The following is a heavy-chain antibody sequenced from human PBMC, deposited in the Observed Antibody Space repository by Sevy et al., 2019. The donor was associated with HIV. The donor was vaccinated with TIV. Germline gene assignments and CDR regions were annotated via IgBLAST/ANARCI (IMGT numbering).Heavy chain of an antibody. Sequence: GGSLRLSCAASGFTFSSYAMSWVRQAPGKGLEWVSAISGSGGSTYYADSVKGRFTISRDNSKNTLYLQMNSLRAEDTAVYYCAKDGESYCSSTSCSNWFDPWGQGTQVTVSS. CDR2: ISGSGGST. CDR3: AKDGESYCSSTSCSNWFDP. J-gene: IGHJ5*02. D-gene: IGHD2-2*01. V-gene: IGHV3-23*01. CDR1: GFTFSSYA.